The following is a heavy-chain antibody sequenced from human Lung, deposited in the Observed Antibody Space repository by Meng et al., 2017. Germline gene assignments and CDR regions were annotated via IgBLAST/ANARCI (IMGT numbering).Heavy chain of an antibody. J-gene: IGHJ4*02. D-gene: IGHD4-11*01. CDR2: INHSGST. Sequence: QVQRQHWWLGLFLPSSTLFLPFVVTGGYFSDDYWSWIRQPPGKGLVLIWEINHSGSTNYNPSLESRATISVDTSQNNLSLKLNSVTAADSAVYYCARGPTTMAHDFDYWGQGTLVTVSS. CDR1: GGYFSDDY. V-gene: IGHV4-34*01. CDR3: ARGPTTMAHDFDY.